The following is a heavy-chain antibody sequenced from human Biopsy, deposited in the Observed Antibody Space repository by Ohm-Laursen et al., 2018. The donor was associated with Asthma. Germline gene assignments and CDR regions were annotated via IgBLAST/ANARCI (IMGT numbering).Heavy chain of an antibody. CDR3: ARTFHFWSPYHAEHYQL. Sequence: SLRLSCTASGFTFGDYWMSWVRQVPGKWLEWVANIKHDGSEKNHVDSLKGRFTISRDNAKNLLFLQMNSLRAEDTAVYYCARTFHFWSPYHAEHYQLWGQGTLVTVSS. D-gene: IGHD3-3*01. CDR1: GFTFGDYW. CDR2: IKHDGSEK. V-gene: IGHV3-7*01. J-gene: IGHJ1*01.